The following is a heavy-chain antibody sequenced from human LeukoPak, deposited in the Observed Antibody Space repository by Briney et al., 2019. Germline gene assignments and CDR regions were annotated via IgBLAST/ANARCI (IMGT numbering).Heavy chain of an antibody. CDR1: GFTFSSYA. Sequence: GGSLRLSCAVSGFTFSSYAMSWVRQAPGKGLEWVSAISGSGGSTYYADSVKGRFTISRDNSKNMLYLQMNSLRAEDTAVYYCAKSRWNYGDIYYFDYWGQGTLVTVSS. V-gene: IGHV3-23*01. CDR3: AKSRWNYGDIYYFDY. D-gene: IGHD1-7*01. CDR2: ISGSGGST. J-gene: IGHJ4*02.